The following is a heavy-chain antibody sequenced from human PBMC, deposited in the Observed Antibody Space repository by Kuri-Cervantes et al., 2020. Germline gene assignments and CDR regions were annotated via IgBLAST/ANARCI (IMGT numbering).Heavy chain of an antibody. CDR3: ARDGGTGTTWSWFDP. J-gene: IGHJ5*02. V-gene: IGHV3-48*01. CDR1: GFTFGSYS. Sequence: GGSLKTPVAASGFTFGSYSMNWVRQAPGKGLEWVSYISSSSSTIYYADSVKGRFTISRDNAKNSLYLQMNSLRAEDTAVYYCARDGGTGTTWSWFDPWGQGTLVTVSS. D-gene: IGHD1-7*01. CDR2: ISSSSSTI.